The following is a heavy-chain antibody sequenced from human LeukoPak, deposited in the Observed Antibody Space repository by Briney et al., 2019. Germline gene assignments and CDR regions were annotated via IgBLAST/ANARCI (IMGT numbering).Heavy chain of an antibody. Sequence: GGSLRLSCAASGFTFSSYAMSWVRQAPGKGLEWVSAISGSGGSTYYADSVKGRCTISRDDPQNTVSLQMNSLRAEDTAVYYCAKISGGSGWYFDLWGLGTLVTVSS. J-gene: IGHJ2*01. CDR1: GFTFSSYA. V-gene: IGHV3-23*01. D-gene: IGHD4-23*01. CDR3: AKISGGSGWYFDL. CDR2: ISGSGGST.